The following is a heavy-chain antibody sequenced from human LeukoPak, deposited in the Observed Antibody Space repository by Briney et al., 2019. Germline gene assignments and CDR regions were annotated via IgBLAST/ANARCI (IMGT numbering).Heavy chain of an antibody. CDR1: GGSFSGYY. Sequence: PSETLSLTCAVYGGSFSGYYWSWIRQPPGKGLEWNGEINHSGSTNYNPSLKSRVTISVDTSKNQFSLKLSSVTAADTAVYYCAREGGGSHGYYYYYMDVWGKGTTVTVSS. V-gene: IGHV4-34*01. CDR2: INHSGST. J-gene: IGHJ6*03. D-gene: IGHD6-19*01. CDR3: AREGGGSHGYYYYYMDV.